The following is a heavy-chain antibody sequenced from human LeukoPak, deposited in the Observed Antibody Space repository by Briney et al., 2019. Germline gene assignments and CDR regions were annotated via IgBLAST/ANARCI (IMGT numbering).Heavy chain of an antibody. J-gene: IGHJ5*02. CDR3: AKDSIEYSRSSGWFDP. CDR2: IWYDGSNK. V-gene: IGHV3-33*06. Sequence: GGSLRLSCAASGFTFSNYGMHWVRQAPGKGLEWEAVIWYDGSNKYYADSVKGRFTISRDNSKNTLYLQMNSLRAEDSAVYYCAKDSIEYSRSSGWFDPWGQGTLVTVSS. CDR1: GFTFSNYG. D-gene: IGHD6-6*01.